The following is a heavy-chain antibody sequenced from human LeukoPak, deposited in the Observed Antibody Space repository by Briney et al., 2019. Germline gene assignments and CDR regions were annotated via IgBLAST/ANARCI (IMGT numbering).Heavy chain of an antibody. CDR1: GYTFTSYG. D-gene: IGHD3-3*01. V-gene: IGHV1-18*01. Sequence: GASVRVSCKASGYTFTSYGISWVRQAPGQGLEWMGWISAYNGNTNYAQKLQGRVTMTTDTSTSTAYMELRSLRSDDTAVYYCARDGRYYDFWSGQNWFDPWGQGTLVTVSS. J-gene: IGHJ5*02. CDR3: ARDGRYYDFWSGQNWFDP. CDR2: ISAYNGNT.